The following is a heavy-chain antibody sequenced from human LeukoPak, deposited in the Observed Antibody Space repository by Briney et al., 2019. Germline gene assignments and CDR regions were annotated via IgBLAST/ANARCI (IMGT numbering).Heavy chain of an antibody. Sequence: PGGSLRLSCAASGFTFSSYSMNWVRQAPGKGLEWVSSISSSSSYIYYADSVKGRFTISRDNAKNSLYLQMNSLRAEDTAVYYCARDRGPRTGFMVREAYDYWGQGTLVTVSS. CDR1: GFTFSSYS. CDR2: ISSSSSYI. D-gene: IGHD3-10*01. CDR3: ARDRGPRTGFMVREAYDY. V-gene: IGHV3-21*01. J-gene: IGHJ4*02.